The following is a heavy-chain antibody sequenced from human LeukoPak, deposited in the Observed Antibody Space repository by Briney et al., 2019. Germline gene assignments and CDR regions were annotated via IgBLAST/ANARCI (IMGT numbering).Heavy chain of an antibody. CDR1: GFTFSNYA. CDR2: ISGSGGST. Sequence: GGSLRLSCAASGFTFSNYAMSWVRQAPGKGLEWVSAISGSGGSTYYADSVKGRFTISRDNSKNTLYLQMNSLRAEDTAVYYCARLDYDSSGLDHHSYYGMDVWGQGTTVTVSS. D-gene: IGHD3-22*01. CDR3: ARLDYDSSGLDHHSYYGMDV. J-gene: IGHJ6*02. V-gene: IGHV3-23*01.